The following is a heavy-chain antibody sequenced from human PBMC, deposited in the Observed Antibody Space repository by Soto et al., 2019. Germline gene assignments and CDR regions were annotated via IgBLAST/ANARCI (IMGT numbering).Heavy chain of an antibody. V-gene: IGHV4-34*01. J-gene: IGHJ3*02. D-gene: IGHD4-17*01. CDR1: GGSFSGYY. CDR3: ATLTTVTPVGAFDI. Sequence: SETLSLTCAVYGGSFSGYYWSWIRQPPGKGLEWIGEINHSGSTNYNPSLKSRVTISVDTSKNQFSLKLSSVTAADTAVYYCATLTTVTPVGAFDILGQGTMVTVSS. CDR2: INHSGST.